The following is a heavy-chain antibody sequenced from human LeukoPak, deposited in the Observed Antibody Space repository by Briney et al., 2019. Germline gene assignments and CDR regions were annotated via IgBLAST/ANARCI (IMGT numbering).Heavy chain of an antibody. Sequence: GGSLRLSCAASGFSFSSYWMHWVRQAPGKGLVLVSRMSSDGSSTNYADSVKGRFTISRDNAKNSLYLQMNSLRAEDTAVYYCAREGQSGDSQYYFDYWGQGTLVTVSS. CDR2: MSSDGSST. D-gene: IGHD4-17*01. CDR1: GFSFSSYW. J-gene: IGHJ4*02. V-gene: IGHV3-74*01. CDR3: AREGQSGDSQYYFDY.